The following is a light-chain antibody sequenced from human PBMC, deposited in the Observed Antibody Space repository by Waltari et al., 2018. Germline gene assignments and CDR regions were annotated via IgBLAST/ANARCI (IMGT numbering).Light chain of an antibody. CDR2: GAS. J-gene: IGKJ1*01. Sequence: DIVLTQSPGTLSLSPGERATLSCRASQSIGRASIWYQQKPGQAPRLLIYGASTRATGIPDRFSGSGFGTDFSLTISRLEPEDFAVYYCQRNDRLPVTFGQGTKVEIK. V-gene: IGKV3-20*01. CDR1: QSIGRAS. CDR3: QRNDRLPVT.